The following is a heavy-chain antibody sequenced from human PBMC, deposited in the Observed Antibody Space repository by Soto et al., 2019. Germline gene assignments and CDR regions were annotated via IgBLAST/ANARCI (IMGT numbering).Heavy chain of an antibody. D-gene: IGHD3-10*01. J-gene: IGHJ4*02. CDR3: ASSYGSGYRAFDY. CDR1: GDTFTFYS. V-gene: IGHV1-69*02. Sequence: QVQLVQSGAEVKKPGSSVRVSCKASGDTFTFYSINWVRQAPGLGLEWMGRINPILSMSNYAPRFQVRGTMTADKSTSTAYMELSILRSEDTAMYYCASSYGSGYRAFDYWGQGALFTVS. CDR2: INPILSMS.